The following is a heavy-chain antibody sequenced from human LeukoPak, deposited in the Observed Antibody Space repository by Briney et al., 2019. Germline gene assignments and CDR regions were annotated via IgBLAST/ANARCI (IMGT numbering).Heavy chain of an antibody. CDR3: ARKSGSINWFDP. CDR2: INPNSSGT. Sequence: ASVKVSCKASGYTFTGYYMHWVRQAPGQGLEWMGRINPNSSGTNYAQKFQGRVTITRDTSISTAYMELSRLRSDDTAVYYCARKSGSINWFDPWGQGTLVTVSS. V-gene: IGHV1-2*06. J-gene: IGHJ5*02. CDR1: GYTFTGYY. D-gene: IGHD1-26*01.